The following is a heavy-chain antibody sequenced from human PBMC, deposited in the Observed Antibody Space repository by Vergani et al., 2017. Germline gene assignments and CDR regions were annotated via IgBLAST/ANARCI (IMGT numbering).Heavy chain of an antibody. CDR3: ARHAPRLKYAIDY. V-gene: IGHV4-59*08. CDR2: IYYSGST. J-gene: IGHJ4*02. Sequence: QVQLQESGPGLVKPSETLSLTCTVSGGSISSYYWSWIRQPPGKGLEWIGYIYYSGSTNYNPSLKSRGTISVDTSKNQFSLKLSSVTAADTAVYYCARHAPRLKYAIDYWGQGTLVTVSS. CDR1: GGSISSYY. D-gene: IGHD3-16*01.